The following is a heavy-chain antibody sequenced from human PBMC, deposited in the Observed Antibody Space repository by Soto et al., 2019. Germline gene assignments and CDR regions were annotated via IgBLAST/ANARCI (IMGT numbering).Heavy chain of an antibody. CDR3: AKRMVGYYYYGMDV. J-gene: IGHJ6*02. CDR1: GGSISSYY. D-gene: IGHD2-15*01. Sequence: SETLSLTCTVSGGSISSYYWSWIRQPPGKGLEWIGYIYYSGSTNYNPSLKSRVTISVDTSKNQFSLNLSSVTAADTAVYYCAKRMVGYYYYGMDVWGQGTTVTVSS. V-gene: IGHV4-59*01. CDR2: IYYSGST.